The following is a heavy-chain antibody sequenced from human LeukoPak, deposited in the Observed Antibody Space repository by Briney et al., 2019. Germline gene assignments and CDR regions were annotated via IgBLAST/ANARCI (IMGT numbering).Heavy chain of an antibody. J-gene: IGHJ4*02. Sequence: ASVKVSCKASGGTFSSYAISWVRQAPGQGLEWMGRIIPIFGTANYAQKFQGRVTITTDESTSTAHMELSSLRSEDTAVYYCARENRFLEWLSTPHSDYWGQGTLVTVSS. CDR2: IIPIFGTA. CDR1: GGTFSSYA. D-gene: IGHD3-3*01. V-gene: IGHV1-69*05. CDR3: ARENRFLEWLSTPHSDY.